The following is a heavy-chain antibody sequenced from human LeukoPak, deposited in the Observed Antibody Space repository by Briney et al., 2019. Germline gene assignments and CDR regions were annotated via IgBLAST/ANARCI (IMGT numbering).Heavy chain of an antibody. Sequence: GGSLRLSCAASGFTFDDYAMHWVRQAPGKGLEWVSLISWDGGSTYYADSVKGRFTISRDNSKNSLYLQMNSLRAEDTALYYCAKDSGSYYSHYYYYMDVWGKGTTVTVSS. CDR1: GFTFDDYA. CDR3: AKDSGSYYSHYYYYMDV. V-gene: IGHV3-43D*03. J-gene: IGHJ6*03. D-gene: IGHD1-26*01. CDR2: ISWDGGST.